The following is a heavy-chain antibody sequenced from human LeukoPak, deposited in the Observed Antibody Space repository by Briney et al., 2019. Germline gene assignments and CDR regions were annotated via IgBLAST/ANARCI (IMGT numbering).Heavy chain of an antibody. Sequence: GGSLRLSCAASGFTFSSYAMHWVRQAPGKGLEWVAVISYDGSNKYYADSVKGRFTISRDNSKNTLYLQMNSLRAEDTAVYYCAILEWSLDYWGQGTLVTVSS. V-gene: IGHV3-30-3*01. CDR1: GFTFSSYA. D-gene: IGHD3-3*01. CDR2: ISYDGSNK. J-gene: IGHJ4*02. CDR3: AILEWSLDY.